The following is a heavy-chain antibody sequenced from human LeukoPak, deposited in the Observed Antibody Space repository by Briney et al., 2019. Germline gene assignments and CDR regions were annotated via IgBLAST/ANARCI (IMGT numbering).Heavy chain of an antibody. CDR3: ARDVGYCSGGSCERDY. D-gene: IGHD2-15*01. CDR2: INPNSGGT. Sequence: ASVKVSCKASGYTFTGYYMHWVRQAPGQGLEWMGWINPNSGGTNYAQKFQGRVTMTRDTSISTAYMELSRLRSDDTAVYYCARDVGYCSGGSCERDYWGQGTLVTVSS. CDR1: GYTFTGYY. J-gene: IGHJ4*02. V-gene: IGHV1-2*02.